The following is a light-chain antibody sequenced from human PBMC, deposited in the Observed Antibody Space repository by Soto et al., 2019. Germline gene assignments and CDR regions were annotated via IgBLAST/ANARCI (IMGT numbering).Light chain of an antibody. V-gene: IGKV3-11*01. CDR2: GAS. CDR3: QQHSHWPPWT. Sequence: PGERATLSCRASQNVRTFLDWYQQKPGQAPRLLIYGASNRATGIPARFSGSGSGTDFTLTISSLEPEDFAVYYCQQHSHWPPWTFGQGTRVDIQ. CDR1: QNVRTF. J-gene: IGKJ1*01.